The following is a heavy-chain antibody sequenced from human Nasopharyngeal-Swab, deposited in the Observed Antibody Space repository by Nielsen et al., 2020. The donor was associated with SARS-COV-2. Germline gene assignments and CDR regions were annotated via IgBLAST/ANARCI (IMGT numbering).Heavy chain of an antibody. J-gene: IGHJ5*02. CDR1: GDSIISYY. D-gene: IGHD5-12*01. CDR3: ARESGGDSGWFDP. CDR2: IYYSGST. Sequence: SETLSLTCSVSGDSIISYYWSWIRQPPGKGLEWIGYIYYSGSTNYNPSLKSRVTISVDTSKNQFSLKLSSVTAADTAVYYCARESGGDSGWFDPWGQGTLVTASS. V-gene: IGHV4-59*01.